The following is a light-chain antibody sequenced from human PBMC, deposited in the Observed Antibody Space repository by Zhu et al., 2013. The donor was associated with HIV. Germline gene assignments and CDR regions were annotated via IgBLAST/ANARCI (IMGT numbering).Light chain of an antibody. Sequence: QSVLTQPPSASGTPGQRITISCSGTTSNIGRNTVNWYQQLPGTAPKLFIYSTNRRPSGVPDRFSGSKSGTSASLAITGLQAEDEADYYCHSYDNRLVGSVFGGGTKLTVL. V-gene: IGLV1-44*01. J-gene: IGLJ2*01. CDR3: HSYDNRLVGSV. CDR2: STN. CDR1: TSNIGRNT.